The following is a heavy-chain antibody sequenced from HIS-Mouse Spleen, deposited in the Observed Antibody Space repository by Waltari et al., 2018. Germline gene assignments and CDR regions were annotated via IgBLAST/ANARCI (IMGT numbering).Heavy chain of an antibody. CDR1: GGSISSGDYY. D-gene: IGHD2-15*01. J-gene: IGHJ3*02. V-gene: IGHV4-30-4*01. Sequence: QVQLQESGPGLVKPSQTLSLTCTVSGGSISSGDYYWSWIRQPPGKGLAWIGYIYYSGSTYYNPSLKSRVTISVDTSKNQFSLKLSSVTAADTAVYYCARDSGLGYCSGGSCYYDAFDIWGQGTMVTVSS. CDR2: IYYSGST. CDR3: ARDSGLGYCSGGSCYYDAFDI.